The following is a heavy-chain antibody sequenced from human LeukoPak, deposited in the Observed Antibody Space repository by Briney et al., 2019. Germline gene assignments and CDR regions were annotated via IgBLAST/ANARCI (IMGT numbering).Heavy chain of an antibody. CDR2: VYHEGST. J-gene: IGHJ4*02. Sequence: PSETLSLTCAVCGVAINTNYWWTWVRQTPGKGLEWIGEVYHEGSTNYNPSLKSRVTISIDKSKRHFSLKMRSVTAADTAVYYCARGDSSSWYELPDYWGQGTLVTVSS. CDR1: GVAINTNYW. CDR3: ARGDSSSWYELPDY. D-gene: IGHD6-13*01. V-gene: IGHV4-4*02.